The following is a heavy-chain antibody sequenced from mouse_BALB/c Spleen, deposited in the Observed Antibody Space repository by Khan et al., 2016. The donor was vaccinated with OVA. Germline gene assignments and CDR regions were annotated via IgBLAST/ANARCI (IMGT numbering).Heavy chain of an antibody. CDR2: IDPFSGDT. V-gene: IGHV1S135*01. D-gene: IGHD2-2*01. Sequence: MQLQQSGPELMKPGASGEISCKASGYSFTTYYIHWVKQSHGKSLEWIGYIDPFSGDTTYNQKFKGMATLTVDKSSSTAYIHLSNLTSEDSAVYYCTRHGYVAWFTYWGQGTLVTVSA. J-gene: IGHJ3*01. CDR3: TRHGYVAWFTY. CDR1: GYSFTTYY.